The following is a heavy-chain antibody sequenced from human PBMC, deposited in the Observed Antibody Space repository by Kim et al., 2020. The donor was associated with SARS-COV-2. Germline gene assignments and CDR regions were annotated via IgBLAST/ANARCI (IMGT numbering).Heavy chain of an antibody. CDR1: GFTFSSYG. V-gene: IGHV3-33*05. D-gene: IGHD3-22*01. J-gene: IGHJ5*02. Sequence: GGSLRLSCAASGFTFSSYGMHWVRQAPGKGLEWVAVISYDGSNKYYADSVKGRFTISRDNSKNTLYLQMNSLRAEDTAVYYCAREVGYYYDSSGYPQGWFDPWGQGTLVTVSS. CDR2: ISYDGSNK. CDR3: AREVGYYYDSSGYPQGWFDP.